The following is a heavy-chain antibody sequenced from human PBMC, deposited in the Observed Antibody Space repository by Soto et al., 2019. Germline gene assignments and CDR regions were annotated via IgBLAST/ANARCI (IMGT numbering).Heavy chain of an antibody. CDR1: GFTVSSYS. V-gene: IGHV3-21*01. CDR2: ISSSSSYI. CDR3: ARGIAAAGAFDP. D-gene: IGHD6-13*01. Sequence: GSLRLSCAASGFTVSSYSMNWVSQAPGKGLEWVSSISSSSSYIYYADSVKGRFTISRDNAKNSLYLQMNSLRAEDTAVYYCARGIAAAGAFDPRGEGTLVTVSS. J-gene: IGHJ5*02.